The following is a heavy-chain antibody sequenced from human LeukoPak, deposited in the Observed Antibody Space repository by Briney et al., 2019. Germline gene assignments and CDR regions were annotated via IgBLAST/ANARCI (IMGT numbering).Heavy chain of an antibody. V-gene: IGHV1-18*01. D-gene: IGHD3-22*01. J-gene: IGHJ3*02. CDR2: ISAYNGNT. CDR3: AREAQTYYYDSSGYYYGAFDI. Sequence: ASVKVSCKASGYTFTSYGISWVRQAPGQGLEWMGWISAYNGNTNYAQKLQGRVTMTTDTSTSTAYMELRSLRSDDTAVYYCAREAQTYYYDSSGYYYGAFDIWGQGIMVTVSS. CDR1: GYTFTSYG.